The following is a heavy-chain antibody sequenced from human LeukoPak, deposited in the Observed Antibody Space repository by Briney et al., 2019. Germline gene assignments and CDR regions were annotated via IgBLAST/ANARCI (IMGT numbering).Heavy chain of an antibody. CDR2: MNPNSGNT. CDR3: ARAGGYCGRISCPYYFDY. V-gene: IGHV1-8*02. CDR1: GYTFTSFG. D-gene: IGHD2-15*01. Sequence: ASVKVSCKASGYTFTSFGINWVRQATGQGLEWMGWMNPNSGNTGYAQKFQGRVTMTRNTSISTAYMELSSLRSEDTAVYYCARAGGYCGRISCPYYFDYWGQGSLVAVSS. J-gene: IGHJ4*02.